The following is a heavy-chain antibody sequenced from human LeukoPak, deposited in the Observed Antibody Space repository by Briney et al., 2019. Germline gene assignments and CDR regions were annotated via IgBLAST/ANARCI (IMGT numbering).Heavy chain of an antibody. CDR2: ISAYNGNT. V-gene: IGHV1-18*01. CDR3: ARDRSSRWYHGPHWYFDL. CDR1: GYTFTSYG. D-gene: IGHD6-13*01. J-gene: IGHJ2*01. Sequence: GASVKVSCKASGYTFTSYGISWVRQAPGQGLEWMGWISAYNGNTNYAQKLQGRVTMTTDTSTSTAYMELRSLRSDDTAVYYCARDRSSRWYHGPHWYFDLWGRGTLVTVSS.